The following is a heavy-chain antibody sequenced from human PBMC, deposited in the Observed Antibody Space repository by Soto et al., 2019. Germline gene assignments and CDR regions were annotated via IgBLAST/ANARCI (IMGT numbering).Heavy chain of an antibody. CDR3: ARATIVLVPAAMVSHWFDP. CDR1: GGSISSGDYY. D-gene: IGHD2-2*01. CDR2: IYYSGST. J-gene: IGHJ5*02. V-gene: IGHV4-30-4*01. Sequence: SETLSPTGTVSGGSISSGDYYWSWIRQPPGKGLEWIGYIYYSGSTYYNPSLKSRVTISVDTSKNQFSLKLSSVTAADTAVYYCARATIVLVPAAMVSHWFDPWGQGTLVTVSS.